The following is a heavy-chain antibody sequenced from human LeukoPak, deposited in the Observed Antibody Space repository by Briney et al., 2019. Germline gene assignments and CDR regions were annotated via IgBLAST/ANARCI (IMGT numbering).Heavy chain of an antibody. CDR2: ISYDGSNK. CDR3: ANGYEFES. CDR1: GFTFSTYG. Sequence: GRSLRLSCAASGFTFSTYGMHWVRQAPGKGLEWVAVISYDGSNKYYADSVKGRFTISRDNSKNTLYLQMNSLRPEDTAVYCCANGYEFESWGQGALVTVSS. J-gene: IGHJ4*02. V-gene: IGHV3-30*18. D-gene: IGHD2-2*01.